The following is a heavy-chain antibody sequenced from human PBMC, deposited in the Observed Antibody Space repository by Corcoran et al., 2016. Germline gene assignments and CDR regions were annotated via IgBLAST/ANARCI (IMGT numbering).Heavy chain of an antibody. V-gene: IGHV3-30*18. CDR2: ISYDGSNK. Sequence: QVQLVESGGGVVQPGRSLRLSCAASGFTFSSYGMNWVRQAPGKGMEWVAVISYDGSNKYYADSVKGLFTISRDNSKNTLYLQMNSLRAEDTAVYYCAKDRGREWEQLDYYYGMDVCGQGTTVTVAS. D-gene: IGHD1-26*01. CDR1: GFTFSSYG. J-gene: IGHJ6*02. CDR3: AKDRGREWEQLDYYYGMDV.